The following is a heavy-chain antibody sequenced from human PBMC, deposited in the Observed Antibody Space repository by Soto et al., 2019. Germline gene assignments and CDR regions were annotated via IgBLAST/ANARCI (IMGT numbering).Heavy chain of an antibody. CDR3: ARSLGYCSGGSCYVSNYYYGMDV. CDR2: IYPGDSDT. CDR1: GYSFTSYW. V-gene: IGHV5-51*01. J-gene: IGHJ6*02. Sequence: GESLKISCKGSGYSFTSYWIGWVRQMPGKGLEWMGIIYPGDSDTRYSPSFQGQVTISADKSISTAYLQWSSLKASDTAMYYCARSLGYCSGGSCYVSNYYYGMDVWGQGTTVTVSS. D-gene: IGHD2-15*01.